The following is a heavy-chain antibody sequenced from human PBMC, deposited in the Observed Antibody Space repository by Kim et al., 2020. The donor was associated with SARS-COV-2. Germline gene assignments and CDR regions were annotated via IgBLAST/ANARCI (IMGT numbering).Heavy chain of an antibody. CDR1: GGSFSGYY. V-gene: IGHV4-34*01. Sequence: SETLSLTCDVYGGSFSGYYWSWIRQPPGKGLEWIGEINHSGSTNYNPSLKSRVNISVDTSKNEFSLKLSSGTAADTAVYYCAGRRYQLPRPYYYYYYLDVWGKGTTVTVSS. J-gene: IGHJ6*03. CDR2: INHSGST. CDR3: AGRRYQLPRPYYYYYYLDV. D-gene: IGHD2-2*01.